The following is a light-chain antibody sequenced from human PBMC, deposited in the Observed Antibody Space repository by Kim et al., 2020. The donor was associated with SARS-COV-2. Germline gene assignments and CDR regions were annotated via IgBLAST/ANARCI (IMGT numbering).Light chain of an antibody. Sequence: VSPGQTASITCPGDKLGDKYACWYQPKPGQSPVLVIYQDSKRPSGIPERFSGSNSGNTATLTISGTQAMDEADYYCQAWDSSTKVFGGGTQLTVL. V-gene: IGLV3-1*01. CDR1: KLGDKY. CDR2: QDS. CDR3: QAWDSSTKV. J-gene: IGLJ3*02.